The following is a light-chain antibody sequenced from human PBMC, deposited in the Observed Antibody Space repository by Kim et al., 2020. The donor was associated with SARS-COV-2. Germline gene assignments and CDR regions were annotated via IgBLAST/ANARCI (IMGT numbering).Light chain of an antibody. CDR1: QSIGTS. Sequence: WSPGERATLSCRASQSIGTSLAWFQQKPAQAPRLLIHDASDRATGIPARFSGSGSGTDFTLTISSLQPEDFAVYYCQQREDWPLTFGGGTKVDIK. CDR2: DAS. J-gene: IGKJ4*01. V-gene: IGKV3-11*01. CDR3: QQREDWPLT.